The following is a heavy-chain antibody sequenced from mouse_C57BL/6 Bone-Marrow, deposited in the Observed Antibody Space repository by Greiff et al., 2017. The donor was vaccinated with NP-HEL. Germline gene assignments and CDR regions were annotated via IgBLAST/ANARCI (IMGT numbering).Heavy chain of an antibody. J-gene: IGHJ2*01. CDR3: ARSGEASSGYGY. Sequence: QVQLQQSGAELARPGASVKMSCKASGYTFTSYTMHWVKQRPGQGLEWIGYINPSSGYTKYNQKFKDKATLTADKSSSTAYMQLSSLTSEDSAVYYCARSGEASSGYGYWGQGTTLTVSS. V-gene: IGHV1-4*01. CDR1: GYTFTSYT. CDR2: INPSSGYT. D-gene: IGHD3-2*02.